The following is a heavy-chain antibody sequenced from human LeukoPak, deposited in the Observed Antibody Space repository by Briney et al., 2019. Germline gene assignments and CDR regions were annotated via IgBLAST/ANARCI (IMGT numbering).Heavy chain of an antibody. Sequence: GGSVTLSCAGSVFIFSHYSMNWVRQAACKEVAGVSYINCCSTNIYYAHTVKGRFTISRDNEKNSLYLKMNSMRAEDTAVYYCESADYGDDSGYWGQGTLVTVSS. V-gene: IGHV3-48*01. CDR1: VFIFSHYS. CDR3: ESADYGDDSGY. J-gene: IGHJ4*02. D-gene: IGHD4-17*01. CDR2: INCCSTNI.